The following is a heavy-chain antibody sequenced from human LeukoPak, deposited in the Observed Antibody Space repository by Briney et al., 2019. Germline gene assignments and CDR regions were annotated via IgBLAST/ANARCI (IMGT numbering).Heavy chain of an antibody. D-gene: IGHD1-14*01. J-gene: IGHJ2*01. CDR2: IFHSGST. V-gene: IGHV4-39*01. CDR3: ARGGNGWYFDL. CDR1: GGSISSNTYY. Sequence: PSETLSLTCTVSGGSISSNTYYWGWIRQPPGKGLEWIGNIFHSGSTYYNPSLKSRVTISVDTSKNQVSLKVNSVTAADTAVYFCARGGNGWYFDLWGRGTLVTVSS.